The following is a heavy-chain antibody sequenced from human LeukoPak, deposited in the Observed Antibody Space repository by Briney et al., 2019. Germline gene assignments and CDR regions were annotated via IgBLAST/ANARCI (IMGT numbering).Heavy chain of an antibody. J-gene: IGHJ4*02. D-gene: IGHD3-3*01. CDR1: GGSFSGYY. V-gene: IGHV4-34*01. CDR3: ARGRLGYYDFWSGYYYFDY. CDR2: INHSGST. Sequence: PSETLSLTCAVYGGSFSGYYWSWIRQPPGKGLEWIGEINHSGSTNYNPSLKSRVTISVDTSKNQFSLKLSSVTAADTAVYYCARGRLGYYDFWSGYYYFDYWGQGTLVTVSS.